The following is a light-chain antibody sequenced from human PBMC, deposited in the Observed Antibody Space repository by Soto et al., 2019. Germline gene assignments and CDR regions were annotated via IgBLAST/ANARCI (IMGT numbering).Light chain of an antibody. CDR2: DAS. CDR3: QQRSNRALT. CDR1: QGVSSY. J-gene: IGKJ4*01. Sequence: EIVLTQSPATLSLSPGERATLSCRASQGVSSYLAWYQQKPGQAPRLLIYDASNRATGIPARFSGSGPGTDFTLTISSLEPEDFAVYYCQQRSNRALTFGGGTKVEIK. V-gene: IGKV3D-11*01.